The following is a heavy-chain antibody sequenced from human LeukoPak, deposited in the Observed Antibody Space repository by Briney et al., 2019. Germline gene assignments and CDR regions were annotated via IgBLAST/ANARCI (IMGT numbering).Heavy chain of an antibody. V-gene: IGHV4-34*01. CDR3: ARDQQYHRPAGWFDP. Sequence: PSETLSLTCAVYGGSFSGYYWSWIRQPPGKGLEWIGEINHSGSTNYNPSLKSRVTISVDTSKNQFFLKLSSVTAADTAVYYCARDQQYHRPAGWFDPWGQGTLVTVSS. CDR2: INHSGST. J-gene: IGHJ5*02. CDR1: GGSFSGYY. D-gene: IGHD1-14*01.